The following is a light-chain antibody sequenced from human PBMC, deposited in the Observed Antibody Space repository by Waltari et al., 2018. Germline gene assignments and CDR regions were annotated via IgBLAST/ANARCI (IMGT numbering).Light chain of an antibody. CDR3: QQSHSPPFT. CDR2: AAS. V-gene: IGKV1-39*01. CDR1: QSVTTS. Sequence: DIQMTQSPASLAASLGAKGTITCRPSQSVTTSLNWYQQKSGEPPKLLISAASSFQSGVPSRFSGSGSGTDFTLTITHLQPEDVATYFCQQSHSPPFTFGPGTKV. J-gene: IGKJ3*01.